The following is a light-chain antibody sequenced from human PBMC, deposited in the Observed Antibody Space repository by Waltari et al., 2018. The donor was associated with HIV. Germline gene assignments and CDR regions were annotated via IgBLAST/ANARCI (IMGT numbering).Light chain of an antibody. V-gene: IGLV6-57*03. CDR2: EDN. CDR1: SGSIASNY. J-gene: IGLJ3*02. CDR3: QSYDSSNQRV. Sequence: NFMLTQPHSVSESPGQTVTISCTRSSGSIASNYVQWSQPRPGSAPTTVIYEDNQRPSGVPDRFSGSIDSSSNSASLTISGLKTEDETDYYCQSYDSSNQRVFGGGTKLTVL.